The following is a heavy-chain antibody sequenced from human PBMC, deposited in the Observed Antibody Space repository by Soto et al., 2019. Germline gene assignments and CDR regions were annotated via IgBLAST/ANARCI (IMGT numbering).Heavy chain of an antibody. CDR3: ASTLGVSFDY. Sequence: ASVKVSCKASGYTFTSQNMHWVRQAPGQGLEWMGVINPSIGTTTYAQKFQGRVTMTRDTSTSTVYMEVSSLRSEDTAVYYCASTLGVSFDYWGQGTLVTVAS. CDR2: INPSIGTT. V-gene: IGHV1-46*03. CDR1: GYTFTSQN. J-gene: IGHJ4*02. D-gene: IGHD3-3*01.